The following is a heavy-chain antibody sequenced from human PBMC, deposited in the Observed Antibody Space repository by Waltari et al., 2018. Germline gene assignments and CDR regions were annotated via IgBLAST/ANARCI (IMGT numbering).Heavy chain of an antibody. CDR3: ARGNGYDNSGYSAYGPYPDY. J-gene: IGHJ4*02. V-gene: IGHV1-8*01. Sequence: QVQLVQSGAEVKKPGASVKVSCKASGYTFTSFDINWVRQANGHGLKWMGWMNPNSGYTGYAQKFQGRVTITRNTSISTAYMELSTLRSEDTAVYYCARGNGYDNSGYSAYGPYPDYWGQGTLVTVSS. D-gene: IGHD3-22*01. CDR1: GYTFTSFD. CDR2: MNPNSGYT.